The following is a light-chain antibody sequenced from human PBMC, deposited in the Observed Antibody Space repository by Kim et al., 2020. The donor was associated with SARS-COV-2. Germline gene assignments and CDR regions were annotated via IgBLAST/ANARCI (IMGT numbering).Light chain of an antibody. Sequence: QSVLTQPPSVSGAPGQRVTISCTGSSSNIGAGYDVHWYQQLPGTAPKLLIYGNNNRPSGVPDRFSGSQSGTSASLAITGLQAEDETDYYCQSYDSSLSGSVVFGGGTQLTVL. CDR3: QSYDSSLSGSVV. CDR1: SSNIGAGYD. V-gene: IGLV1-40*01. J-gene: IGLJ2*01. CDR2: GNN.